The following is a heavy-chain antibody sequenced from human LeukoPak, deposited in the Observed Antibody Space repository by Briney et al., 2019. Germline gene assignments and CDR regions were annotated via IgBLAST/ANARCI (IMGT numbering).Heavy chain of an antibody. CDR1: GFTFGGYY. CDR3: ARGGPDY. CDR2: ISSSSTYS. D-gene: IGHD3-10*01. Sequence: GGSLRLSCVASGFTFGGYYMSWIRQAPGKGLEWVSYISSSSTYSSYADSVKGRFTISRDNAKNSLYLQMNSLRAEDTAVYYCARGGPDYWGQGTLVTVSS. J-gene: IGHJ4*02. V-gene: IGHV3-11*06.